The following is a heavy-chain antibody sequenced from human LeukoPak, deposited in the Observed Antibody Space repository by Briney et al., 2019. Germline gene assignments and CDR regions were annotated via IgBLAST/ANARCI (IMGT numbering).Heavy chain of an antibody. V-gene: IGHV1-2*02. CDR3: ARLNGNHFDY. CDR1: GYTFTGYH. Sequence: ASVKVSCKASGYTFTGYHMHWVRQAPGQGLEWMAWINPNSGATDYAQKFQGRVTMTRDTSTSTAYMELSRLRSDDTAAYYCARLNGNHFDYWGQGTLVTVSS. J-gene: IGHJ4*02. D-gene: IGHD1-14*01. CDR2: INPNSGAT.